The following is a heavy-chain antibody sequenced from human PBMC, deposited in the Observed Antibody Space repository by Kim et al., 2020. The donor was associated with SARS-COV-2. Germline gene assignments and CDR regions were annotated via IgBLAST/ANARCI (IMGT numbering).Heavy chain of an antibody. J-gene: IGHJ4*02. Sequence: GGSLRLSCAASGFTFSSYAMSWVRQAPGKGLEWVSVIYSGGSSTYYADSVKGRFTISRDNSKNTLYLQMNSLRAEDTAVYYCALSPQEDTAMVDYWGQGTLVTVSS. D-gene: IGHD5-18*01. CDR1: GFTFSSYA. CDR2: IYSGGSST. V-gene: IGHV3-23*03. CDR3: ALSPQEDTAMVDY.